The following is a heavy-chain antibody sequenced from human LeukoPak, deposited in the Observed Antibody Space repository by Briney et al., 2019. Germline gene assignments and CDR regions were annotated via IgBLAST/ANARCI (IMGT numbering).Heavy chain of an antibody. Sequence: SETLSLTCTVSGGSISSYYWSWIRQPPGKGLEWIGYIYYSGSTNYNPSLKSRVTISVDTSKNQFSLKLSSVTAADTAVYYCARRPRYCSSTSCSLDYWGQGTLVTVSS. CDR2: IYYSGST. V-gene: IGHV4-59*12. CDR3: ARRPRYCSSTSCSLDY. J-gene: IGHJ4*02. CDR1: GGSISSYY. D-gene: IGHD2-2*01.